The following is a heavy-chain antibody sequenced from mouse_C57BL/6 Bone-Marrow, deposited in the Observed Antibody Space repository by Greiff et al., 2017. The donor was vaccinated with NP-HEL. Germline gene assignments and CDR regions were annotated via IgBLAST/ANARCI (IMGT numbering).Heavy chain of an antibody. CDR3: AREDYYGSSQWYY. CDR2: IYPRAGST. Sequence: VQLQQSDAELVKPGASVKISCKVSGYTFTDHTIHWMKQRPEQGLEWIGYIYPRAGSTKYNEKFTGKATLTADKSSSTAYMQLNSLTSEDSAVYFCAREDYYGSSQWYYWGQGTTLTVSS. J-gene: IGHJ2*01. D-gene: IGHD1-1*01. V-gene: IGHV1-78*01. CDR1: GYTFTDHT.